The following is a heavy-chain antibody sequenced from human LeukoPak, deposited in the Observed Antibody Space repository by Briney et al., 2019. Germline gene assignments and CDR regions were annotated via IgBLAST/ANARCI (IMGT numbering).Heavy chain of an antibody. CDR2: ISAYNGNT. CDR1: GGTFSHYA. V-gene: IGHV1-18*01. CDR3: AVGILFSGWQTDY. D-gene: IGHD6-19*01. J-gene: IGHJ4*02. Sequence: ASVKVSCKASGGTFSHYAINWVRQAPGQGLEWMGWISAYNGNTNYAQKLQGRVTMTTDTSTSTAYMELRSLRSDDTAVYYCAVGILFSGWQTDYWGQGTLVTVSS.